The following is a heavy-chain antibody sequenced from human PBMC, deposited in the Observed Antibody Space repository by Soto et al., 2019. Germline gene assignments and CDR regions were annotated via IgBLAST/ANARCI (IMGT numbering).Heavy chain of an antibody. CDR1: GGSISSSSYY. CDR3: ARRDGGAALDAYFDY. J-gene: IGHJ4*02. V-gene: IGHV4-39*01. CDR2: IYYSGST. D-gene: IGHD6-6*01. Sequence: SETLSLTCTVSGGSISSSSYYWGWIRQPPGKGLEWIGSIYYSGSTYYNPSLKSRVTISVDTSKNQFSLKLSSVTAADTAVYYCARRDGGAALDAYFDYWGQGTLVTVSS.